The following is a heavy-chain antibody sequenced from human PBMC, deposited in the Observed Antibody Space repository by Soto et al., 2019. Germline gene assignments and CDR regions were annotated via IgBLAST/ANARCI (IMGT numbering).Heavy chain of an antibody. J-gene: IGHJ6*02. CDR3: ARSSPYIVVRKPTGNQDYYGMDV. CDR1: GGTFSNYT. CDR2: IIPVFGTT. D-gene: IGHD2-2*01. Sequence: SVKVSCKASGGTFSNYTISWVRQAPGQGLEWMGGIIPVFGTTDYEQKFQGRVTITADGSTSTAYMKLSSLRSADTAVYYCARSSPYIVVRKPTGNQDYYGMDVWGQGTTFTVSS. V-gene: IGHV1-69*13.